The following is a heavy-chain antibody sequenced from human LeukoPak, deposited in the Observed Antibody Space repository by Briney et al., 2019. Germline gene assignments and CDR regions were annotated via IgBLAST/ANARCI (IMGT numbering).Heavy chain of an antibody. CDR3: ARAEGVVITFDI. V-gene: IGHV1-46*01. D-gene: IGHD3-3*01. J-gene: IGHJ3*02. Sequence: ASVKVSCKASGYTFTNYYMHWVRQAPGQGLEWMGIINPSGGSTSYAQKFQGRVTMTRDTSTSTVYMELSSLRSEDTAVYYCARAEGVVITFDIWGQGAMVTVSS. CDR2: INPSGGST. CDR1: GYTFTNYY.